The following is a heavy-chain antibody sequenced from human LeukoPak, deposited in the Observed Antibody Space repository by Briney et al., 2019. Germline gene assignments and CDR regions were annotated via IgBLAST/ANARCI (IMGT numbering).Heavy chain of an antibody. CDR1: GYTFTSYW. Sequence: ASVKVSCKASGYTFTSYWMHWVRQAPGQGLEWMGWVITNNGDTKYAHKYQGRVTMTRDTSINTVYMELSMVTSDDTAMYYCARGGPNHGFDYWGQGTLVTVSS. CDR3: ARGGPNHGFDY. J-gene: IGHJ4*02. D-gene: IGHD1-14*01. CDR2: VITNNGDT. V-gene: IGHV1-2*07.